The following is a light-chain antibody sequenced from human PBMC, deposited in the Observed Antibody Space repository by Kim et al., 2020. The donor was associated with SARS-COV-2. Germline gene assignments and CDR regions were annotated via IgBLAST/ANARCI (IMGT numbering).Light chain of an antibody. CDR2: NVN. V-gene: IGLV2-14*03. Sequence: GQSVTIPCAGVDTYPWSYHYICWYQHHPGKAPKVIMYNVNQRPSGVSSRFSASRSGSTASLTISGLQADDEADYYCSSSTTTSPRVIGTGTKVTVL. J-gene: IGLJ1*01. CDR1: DTYPWSYHY. CDR3: SSSTTTSPRV.